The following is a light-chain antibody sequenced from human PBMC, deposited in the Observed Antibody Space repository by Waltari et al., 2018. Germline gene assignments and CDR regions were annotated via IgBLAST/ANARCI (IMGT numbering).Light chain of an antibody. CDR1: NLVAKS. Sequence: SYVLTQPPSMSVAPGQTATVTCGGDNLVAKSVHWYQQRAGQAPVLVIFDDTDRPSGIPERFSGSNSDNTATLTIKRVEAGDEADYFCQVWVQSDHRVVFGGGTRLTVL. J-gene: IGLJ2*01. CDR3: QVWVQSDHRVV. CDR2: DDT. V-gene: IGLV3-21*02.